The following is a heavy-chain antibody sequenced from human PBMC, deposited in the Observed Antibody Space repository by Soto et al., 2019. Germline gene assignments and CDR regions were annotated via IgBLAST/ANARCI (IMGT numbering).Heavy chain of an antibody. CDR3: ARKHSLDYIRWGLDP. D-gene: IGHD4-4*01. Sequence: ASVKVSCKASGYPFSDNQIHWLRRAPGQGLEWMGRINPKSDDTNYAQKFQGRVTMTGDTSIDTAYLELTGLTSDDTATYYCARKHSLDYIRWGLDPWGQGTLVTVSS. J-gene: IGHJ5*02. V-gene: IGHV1-2*02. CDR1: GYPFSDNQ. CDR2: INPKSDDT.